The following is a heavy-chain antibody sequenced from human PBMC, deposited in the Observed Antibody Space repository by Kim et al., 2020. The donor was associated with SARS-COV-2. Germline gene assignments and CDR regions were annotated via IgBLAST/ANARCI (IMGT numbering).Heavy chain of an antibody. Sequence: DSVKGRLTISRDNSKNTLYLQMNSLRAEDTAIYYCAKDRTAVGGDLYFDSWGQGTLVTVSS. V-gene: IGHV3-23*01. CDR3: AKDRTAVGGDLYFDS. D-gene: IGHD1-26*01. J-gene: IGHJ4*02.